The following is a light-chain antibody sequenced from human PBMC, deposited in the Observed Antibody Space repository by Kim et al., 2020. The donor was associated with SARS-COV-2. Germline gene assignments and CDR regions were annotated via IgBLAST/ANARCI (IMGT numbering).Light chain of an antibody. CDR3: QQSYATPWT. Sequence: DIQMTQSPSSLSASVGDRVSISCQASQSISRYLNWYQQKPGKAPKLLIYTASNLQSGVPSRFSGSGSGTHFTVTISSLQPEDFATYYCQQSYATPWTFGQGTKMDIK. V-gene: IGKV1-39*01. CDR2: TAS. CDR1: QSISRY. J-gene: IGKJ1*01.